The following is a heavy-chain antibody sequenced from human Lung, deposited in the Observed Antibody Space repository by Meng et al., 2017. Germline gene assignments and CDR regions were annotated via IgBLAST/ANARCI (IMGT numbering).Heavy chain of an antibody. CDR3: ARGPTTMAHDFDY. Sequence: QERLQQWGAGLLKPSATLSLTCVVSGGSFSDYYWSWIRQPPGKGLEWIGEINHSGSTNYNPSLESRATISVDTSQNNLSLKLSSVTAADSAVYYCARGPTTMAHDFDYWGQGTLVTASS. CDR2: INHSGST. D-gene: IGHD4-11*01. V-gene: IGHV4-34*01. J-gene: IGHJ4*02. CDR1: GGSFSDYY.